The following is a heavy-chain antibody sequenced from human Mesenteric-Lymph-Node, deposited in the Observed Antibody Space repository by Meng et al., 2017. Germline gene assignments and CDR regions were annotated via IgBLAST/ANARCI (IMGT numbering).Heavy chain of an antibody. CDR3: ARTNYGDYNWFDP. J-gene: IGHJ5*02. Sequence: QVHLQGSGPGRGKPSQTPSLTCTVSGGSISSGGFYWSWIRQHPGKGLEWIGYIYYSGSTYYNPSLRSRVAISIDTSKNQFSLKLTSVTAADTAVYFCARTNYGDYNWFDPWGQGTLVTVSS. CDR2: IYYSGST. D-gene: IGHD4-17*01. V-gene: IGHV4-31*03. CDR1: GGSISSGGFY.